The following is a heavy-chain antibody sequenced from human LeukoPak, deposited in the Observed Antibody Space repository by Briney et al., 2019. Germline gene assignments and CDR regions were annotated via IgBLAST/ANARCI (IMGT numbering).Heavy chain of an antibody. CDR2: INPSAGST. V-gene: IGHV1-46*01. D-gene: IGHD6-19*01. Sequence: ASVQVTFKGSGYIFTSYYMHWVGQAPGQGLEWMGMINPSAGSTVYAQKFQGTITVTRDRSTDTLYMDLNSLRFEDTAIYYCARGPFSSGWGGYFDYWGQGTLVTASS. CDR3: ARGPFSSGWGGYFDY. J-gene: IGHJ4*02. CDR1: GYIFTSYY.